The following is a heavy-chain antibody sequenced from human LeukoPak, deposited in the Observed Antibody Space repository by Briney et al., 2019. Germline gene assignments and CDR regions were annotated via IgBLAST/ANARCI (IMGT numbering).Heavy chain of an antibody. CDR3: ARDRALGSGKYYFDY. V-gene: IGHV4-39*07. CDR1: GGSISNRNYH. CDR2: IYYSGST. Sequence: SETLSLTCTVSGGSISNRNYHWGWIRQPPGKGLEWIGSIYYSGSTYYNPSLKSRVTISVDTSKNQFSLKLNSVTAADTAVYYCARDRALGSGKYYFDYWGQGTLVTVSS. J-gene: IGHJ4*02. D-gene: IGHD3-16*01.